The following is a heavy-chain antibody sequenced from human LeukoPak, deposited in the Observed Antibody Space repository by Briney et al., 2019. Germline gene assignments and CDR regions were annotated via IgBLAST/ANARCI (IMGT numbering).Heavy chain of an antibody. Sequence: GGSLRLSCAASGFTFSSYSMNWVRQAPGKGLEWVSSISSSSSYIYYADSVKGRFTISRDNAKNSLYLQMNSLRAEDTAVYYRARASVATMIYWYFDLWGRGTLVTVSS. CDR3: ARASVATMIYWYFDL. D-gene: IGHD5-12*01. V-gene: IGHV3-21*01. CDR1: GFTFSSYS. J-gene: IGHJ2*01. CDR2: ISSSSSYI.